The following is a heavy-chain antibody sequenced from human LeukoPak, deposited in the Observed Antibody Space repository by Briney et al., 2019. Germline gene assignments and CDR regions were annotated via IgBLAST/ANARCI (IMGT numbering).Heavy chain of an antibody. D-gene: IGHD3-16*01. CDR3: ARDVIYDSEIYSYGDS. CDR1: GYTFTSYD. V-gene: IGHV1-8*01. Sequence: ASVKVSCKASGYTFTSYDINWVRQATGQGLEWMGWMNPNSGNTGYAQKFQGRVTMTRNTSISTAYMELSSLRSEDTAVYYCARDVIYDSEIYSYGDSWGQGTLVTVSS. J-gene: IGHJ4*02. CDR2: MNPNSGNT.